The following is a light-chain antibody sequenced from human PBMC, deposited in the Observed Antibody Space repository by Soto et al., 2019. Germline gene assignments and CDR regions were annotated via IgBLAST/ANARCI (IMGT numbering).Light chain of an antibody. J-gene: IGLJ3*02. CDR2: KDD. V-gene: IGLV1-47*01. Sequence: QAVVTQTPSASGTPGQRVTISCSGSNSNIESNYVYWYQQFPGTAPKVLIYKDDQRPSGVTDRFSGSKSGASASLAISGLRSEDEAEYYCAVRDDRLSGNWVFGGGTKLTVL. CDR1: NSNIESNY. CDR3: AVRDDRLSGNWV.